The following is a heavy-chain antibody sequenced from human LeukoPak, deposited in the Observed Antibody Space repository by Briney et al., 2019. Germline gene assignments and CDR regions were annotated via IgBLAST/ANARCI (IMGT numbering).Heavy chain of an antibody. CDR3: ASEVPYYYDSSGYDY. D-gene: IGHD3-22*01. CDR1: GFTFSSYG. Sequence: PGGSLRLSCAASGFTFSSYGMRWVRQAPGKGLEWVAVISYDGSNKYYADSVKGRFTISRDNSKNTLYLQMNSLRAEDTAVYYCASEVPYYYDSSGYDYWGQGTLVTVSS. V-gene: IGHV3-30*03. CDR2: ISYDGSNK. J-gene: IGHJ4*02.